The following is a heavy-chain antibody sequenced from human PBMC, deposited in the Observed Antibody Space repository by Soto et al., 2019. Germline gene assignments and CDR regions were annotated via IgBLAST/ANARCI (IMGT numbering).Heavy chain of an antibody. J-gene: IGHJ5*02. Sequence: EVQLVESGGGLVQPGGSLRLSFAASGFTFSSYWMHWVRQAPGKGLVWVSRINSDGSSTSYAESVKGRFTISRDNAKNTLYLQMNSLRAEDTAVYYGARARITMIAKHRTAYFDPWGQGTLVTVSS. CDR2: INSDGSST. CDR3: ARARITMIAKHRTAYFDP. V-gene: IGHV3-74*01. D-gene: IGHD3-22*01. CDR1: GFTFSSYW.